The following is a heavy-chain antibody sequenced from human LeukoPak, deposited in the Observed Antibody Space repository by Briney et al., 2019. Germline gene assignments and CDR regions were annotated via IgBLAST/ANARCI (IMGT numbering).Heavy chain of an antibody. CDR2: IYYSGTT. V-gene: IGHV4-59*01. J-gene: IGHJ4*02. CDR3: ARVLRPMASQYYFDY. Sequence: PSETLSFTCTVSGASINTYYWSWIRQPPGKGLEWIGYIYYSGTTSYNPSLKTRVTISIDTSKNQFSLKLSSVTAADTAVYYCARVLRPMASQYYFDYWGQGTLVTVSS. CDR1: GASINTYY. D-gene: IGHD3-10*01.